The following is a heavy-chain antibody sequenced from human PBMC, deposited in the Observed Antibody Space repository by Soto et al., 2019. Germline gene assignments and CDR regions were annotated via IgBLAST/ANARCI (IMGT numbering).Heavy chain of an antibody. Sequence: QVQLVQSGAKVKKPGSSVKVSCKASGGTFSGYAISWVRQAPGQGLEWMGGIIPIFGTANYAQKFQGRVTITADKSTSTAYMELSSLRSEDTAVYYCARVRDGYNQRLDYWGQGTLVTVSS. CDR2: IIPIFGTA. V-gene: IGHV1-69*06. CDR1: GGTFSGYA. J-gene: IGHJ4*02. D-gene: IGHD5-12*01. CDR3: ARVRDGYNQRLDY.